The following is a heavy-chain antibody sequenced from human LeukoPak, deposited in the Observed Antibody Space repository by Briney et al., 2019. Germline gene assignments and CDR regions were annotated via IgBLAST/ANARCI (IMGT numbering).Heavy chain of an antibody. Sequence: SETLSLTCAVYGGSFSGYYWSWIRQPPGKGLEWIGEINHSGSTNYNPSLKSRVTISVDTFKNQFSLKLSSVTAADTAVYYCARGKGYCSSTSCPYYYYGMDVWGQGTTVTVSS. CDR2: INHSGST. D-gene: IGHD2-2*01. J-gene: IGHJ6*02. V-gene: IGHV4-34*01. CDR3: ARGKGYCSSTSCPYYYYGMDV. CDR1: GGSFSGYY.